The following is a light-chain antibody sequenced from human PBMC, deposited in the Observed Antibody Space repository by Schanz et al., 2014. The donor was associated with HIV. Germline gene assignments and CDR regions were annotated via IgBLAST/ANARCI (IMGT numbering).Light chain of an antibody. J-gene: IGKJ4*01. V-gene: IGKV3-11*01. Sequence: ETVLTQSPGSLSLSPGERATLSCRASQSIGSTYLAWYQQKPGQAPRLLIYGASSRATGIPARFSGSGSGTDFTLTISSLEPEDFAVYYCRQRSNWPGLTFGGGTKVEIK. CDR3: RQRSNWPGLT. CDR2: GAS. CDR1: QSIGSTY.